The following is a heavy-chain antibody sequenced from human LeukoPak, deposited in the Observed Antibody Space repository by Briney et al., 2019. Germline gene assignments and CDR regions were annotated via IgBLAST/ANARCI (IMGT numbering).Heavy chain of an antibody. D-gene: IGHD3-3*01. CDR2: TRNKANSYTT. V-gene: IGHV3-72*01. CDR3: ARAPDYDFWSGYSN. CDR1: GGSFSGYY. Sequence: LSLTCAVYGGSFSGYYWSWVRQAPGKGLEWVGRTRNKANSYTTEYAASVKGRFTISRDDSKNSLYLQMNSLKTEDTAVYYCARAPDYDFWSGYSNWGQGTLVTVSS. J-gene: IGHJ4*02.